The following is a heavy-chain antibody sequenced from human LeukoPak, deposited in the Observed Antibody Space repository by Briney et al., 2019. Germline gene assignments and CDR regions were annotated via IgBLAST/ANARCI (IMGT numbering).Heavy chain of an antibody. V-gene: IGHV3-7*01. CDR1: GFTFNTYT. Sequence: GGSLRLSCAASGFTFNTYTMNWVRQAPGKGLEWVAKIKQGGSETYYVDSVKGRFTISRDNAKNSLYLQMDSLRAEDTAVYYCAREWVAGNKNYYYYYGLDVWGQGTTVTVSS. CDR2: IKQGGSET. J-gene: IGHJ6*02. CDR3: AREWVAGNKNYYYYYGLDV. D-gene: IGHD6-19*01.